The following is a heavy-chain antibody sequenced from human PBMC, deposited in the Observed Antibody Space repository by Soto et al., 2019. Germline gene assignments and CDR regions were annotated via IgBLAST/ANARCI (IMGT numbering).Heavy chain of an antibody. D-gene: IGHD3-10*01. CDR2: VSAGGDMT. CDR1: GITFSSYA. Sequence: DVQLLESGGHLVQPGGSLRLSCAASGITFSSYAMSWVRHAPGKGLEWVSSVSAGGDMTYYSDSVKGRFTISRGNSNNAPFLQMNSLRIEDTALYYCARGDRGGSGSPASYSYSGLDVWGQGTTVTVS. CDR3: ARGDRGGSGSPASYSYSGLDV. J-gene: IGHJ6*02. V-gene: IGHV3-23*01.